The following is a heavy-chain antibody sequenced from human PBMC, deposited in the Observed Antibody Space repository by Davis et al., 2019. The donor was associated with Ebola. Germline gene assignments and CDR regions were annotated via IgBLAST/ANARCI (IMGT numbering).Heavy chain of an antibody. J-gene: IGHJ4*02. CDR2: IFSNGNT. V-gene: IGHV4-30-4*01. CDR3: ARICVRLTTFNTKYYFDY. Sequence: SETLSLTCTVSGGSISSGDYYWSWIRQPPGKDLEFVGHIFSNGNTYYNPSLQSRVTMSADTSRDQFSLKLSSVTAADTAVYYCARICVRLTTFNTKYYFDYWGQGTLVTVSS. D-gene: IGHD1-14*01. CDR1: GGSISSGDYY.